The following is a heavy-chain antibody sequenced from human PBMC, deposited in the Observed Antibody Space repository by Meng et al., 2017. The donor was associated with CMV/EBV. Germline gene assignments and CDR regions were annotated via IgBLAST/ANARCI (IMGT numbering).Heavy chain of an antibody. D-gene: IGHD3-22*01. CDR2: INSDGSST. CDR1: GFTFSSYW. Sequence: GESLKISCAASGFTFSSYWIHWVRQAPGKGLVLVSRINSDGSSTSYSDYVKGRFTIFRDNTKNSMYLQMNNLRAEDTAVYYCARLQDSSGYYRVVVTIDYWGQGTLVTVSS. CDR3: ARLQDSSGYYRVVVTIDY. J-gene: IGHJ4*02. V-gene: IGHV3-74*01.